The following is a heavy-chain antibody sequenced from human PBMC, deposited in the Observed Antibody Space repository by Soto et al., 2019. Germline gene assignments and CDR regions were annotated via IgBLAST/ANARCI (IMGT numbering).Heavy chain of an antibody. V-gene: IGHV1-69*01. Sequence: QVQLVQSGAEVKKPGSSVKVSCKASGGTFSSYSINWVRQAPGQGLEWMGGIIPFFGTTSYAQKFQGRVTITADAPTSTVYMELSSLTSEDTALYYCSTSVYCTFTTCYYYYGLDVWGQGTTVTVSS. CDR2: IIPFFGTT. D-gene: IGHD2-8*01. CDR3: STSVYCTFTTCYYYYGLDV. J-gene: IGHJ6*02. CDR1: GGTFSSYS.